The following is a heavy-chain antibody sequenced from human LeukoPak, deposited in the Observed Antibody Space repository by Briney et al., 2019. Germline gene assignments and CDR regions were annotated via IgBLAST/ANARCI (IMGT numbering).Heavy chain of an antibody. D-gene: IGHD4-17*01. CDR1: GGSISGYY. CDR2: IYYRGGT. Sequence: SETLSLTCTVSGGSISGYYWSWIRQPPGKGLEWIGYIYYRGGTNYNPSLKSRVTISVDTSKNQFSLKLSSVTAADTAVYYCARGYGDYRGFDPWGQGTLVTVSS. J-gene: IGHJ5*02. CDR3: ARGYGDYRGFDP. V-gene: IGHV4-59*01.